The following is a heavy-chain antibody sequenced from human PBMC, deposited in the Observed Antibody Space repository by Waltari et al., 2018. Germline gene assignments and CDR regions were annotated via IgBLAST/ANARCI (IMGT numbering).Heavy chain of an antibody. CDR1: GYTFTSYY. CDR2: INPSGGST. D-gene: IGHD3-3*01. CDR3: ARGKRYYDFWSGPMGY. Sequence: QVQLVQSGAEVKKPGASVKVSCKASGYTFTSYYMHWVRQAPGQGLEWMGIINPSGGSTSYAQKFQGRVTMTRDTSTSTVYMELSSLRSEDTAVYYCARGKRYYDFWSGPMGYWGQGTLVTVSS. V-gene: IGHV1-46*01. J-gene: IGHJ4*02.